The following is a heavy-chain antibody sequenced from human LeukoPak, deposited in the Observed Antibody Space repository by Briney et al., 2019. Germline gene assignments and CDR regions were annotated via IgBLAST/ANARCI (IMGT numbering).Heavy chain of an antibody. J-gene: IGHJ3*02. CDR3: ARIGYYDSSGYYPPPDAFDI. CDR1: GFTFSSYA. V-gene: IGHV3-23*01. D-gene: IGHD3-22*01. Sequence: GGSLRLSCAASGFTFSSYAMSWVRQAPGKGLEWVSAISGSGGSTYYADSVKGRFTISRDNAKNSLYLQMNSLRAEDTAVYYCARIGYYDSSGYYPPPDAFDIWGQGTMVTVSS. CDR2: ISGSGGST.